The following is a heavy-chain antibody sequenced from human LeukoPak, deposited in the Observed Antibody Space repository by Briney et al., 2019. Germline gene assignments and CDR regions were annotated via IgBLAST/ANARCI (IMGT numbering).Heavy chain of an antibody. CDR3: AATVHYCSGGGCYNHYYGMDV. D-gene: IGHD2-15*01. CDR2: IMAYPGNT. J-gene: IGHJ6*02. Sequence: SVQVSCKASGYAFTSYRISWVRRAPGQGLAWMGWIMAYPGNTNSAQKFKERVTITRDMSTSTAYMELSGLRSEDTAVYYCAATVHYCSGGGCYNHYYGMDVWGRGTTVTVSS. CDR1: GYAFTSYR. V-gene: IGHV1-18*01.